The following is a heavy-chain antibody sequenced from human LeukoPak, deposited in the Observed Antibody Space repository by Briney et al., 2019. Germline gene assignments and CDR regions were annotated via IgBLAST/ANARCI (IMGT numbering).Heavy chain of an antibody. CDR1: GFSFSSYG. Sequence: GGSLRLSCAASGFSFSSYGMHWVRQAPGKGLEWVSFIRSDGSNKYYADSVKGRFTISRDNSKNTLYLQMNSLRAEDTAVYYCARAEILQQQLIYDYWGQGTLVTVSS. V-gene: IGHV3-30*02. CDR2: IRSDGSNK. J-gene: IGHJ4*02. CDR3: ARAEILQQQLIYDY. D-gene: IGHD6-13*01.